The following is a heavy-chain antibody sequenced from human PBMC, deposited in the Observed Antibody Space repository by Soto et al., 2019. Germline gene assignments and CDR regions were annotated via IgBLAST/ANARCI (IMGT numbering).Heavy chain of an antibody. Sequence: QVQLVESGGGVVQPGRSLRLSCAASGFTFSSYAMHWVHQAPGKGLEWVAVISYDGSNKYYADSVKGRFTISRDNSKNTLYLQMNSLRAEDTAVYYCARGGSFGGDYWGQGTLVTVSS. V-gene: IGHV3-30-3*01. CDR1: GFTFSSYA. J-gene: IGHJ4*02. CDR2: ISYDGSNK. CDR3: ARGGSFGGDY. D-gene: IGHD3-10*01.